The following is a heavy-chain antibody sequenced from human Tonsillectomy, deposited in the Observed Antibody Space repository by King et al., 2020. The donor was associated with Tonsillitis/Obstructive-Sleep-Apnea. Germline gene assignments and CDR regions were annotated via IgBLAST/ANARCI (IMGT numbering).Heavy chain of an antibody. CDR3: ARGGGSSPFDY. Sequence: VQLQQWGAGLLKPSETLSLTCAVYGGSLSGYYWTWIRQPPEKGLEWIGEITHSGSTKYNPSLKSRVTISVDTSKNQFSLKVTSVTAADTAVYYCARGGGSSPFDYWGQGTLVTVSS. J-gene: IGHJ4*02. V-gene: IGHV4-34*01. D-gene: IGHD6-13*01. CDR2: ITHSGST. CDR1: GGSLSGYY.